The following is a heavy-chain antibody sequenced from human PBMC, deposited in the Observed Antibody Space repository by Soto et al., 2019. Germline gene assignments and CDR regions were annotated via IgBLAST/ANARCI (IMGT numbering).Heavy chain of an antibody. J-gene: IGHJ4*02. CDR2: IYYGGTT. CDR3: ATFVVPASRHTGFDF. CDR1: GASISTTNYY. V-gene: IGHV4-39*02. Sequence: LSLTCTVSGASISTTNYYWGWVRQPPGKGLDWIGNIYYGGTTYYNPSLKSRVTISVDTSKNHFSLKVNSVTAADTAVYYCATFVVPASRHTGFDFWGPGTLVTVCS. D-gene: IGHD2-21*02.